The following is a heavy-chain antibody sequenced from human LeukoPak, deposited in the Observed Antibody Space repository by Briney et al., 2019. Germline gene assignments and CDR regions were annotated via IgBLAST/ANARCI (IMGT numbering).Heavy chain of an antibody. J-gene: IGHJ4*02. Sequence: RSLRLSCAASGFTFRSYGMHWVRQAPGKGLEWVALISFDGSNENYADPVKGRFTISRDNSKNTLYLQMNSLRAEDTAVYYCAKDVSSSWLFDYWGQGTLVTVSS. V-gene: IGHV3-30*18. D-gene: IGHD6-13*01. CDR2: ISFDGSNE. CDR3: AKDVSSSWLFDY. CDR1: GFTFRSYG.